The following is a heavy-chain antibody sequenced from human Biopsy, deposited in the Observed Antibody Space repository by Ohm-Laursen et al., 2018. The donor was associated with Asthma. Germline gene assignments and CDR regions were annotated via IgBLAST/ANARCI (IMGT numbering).Heavy chain of an antibody. CDR1: GGTFSTYP. V-gene: IGHV1-69*13. D-gene: IGHD4-11*01. CDR2: IIPIFDTP. J-gene: IGHJ6*02. Sequence: ASVKVSCKASGGTFSTYPFTWVRQAPGQGLEWMGGIIPIFDTPNSAQKFQGRVTITADESTSTGYMELSSLRSGDTAVYYCASSGGNYGFYGMDVWGQGTTVTVSS. CDR3: ASSGGNYGFYGMDV.